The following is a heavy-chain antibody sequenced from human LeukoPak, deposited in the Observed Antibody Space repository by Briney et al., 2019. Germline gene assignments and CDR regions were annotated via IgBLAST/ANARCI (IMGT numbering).Heavy chain of an antibody. CDR2: IDPSDSYT. CDR1: GYSFTSYW. D-gene: IGHD3-10*01. J-gene: IGHJ3*02. V-gene: IGHV5-10-1*01. Sequence: GESLKISCKGFGYSFTSYWISWVRQMPGKGLEWMGRIDPSDSYTNYSPSFQGHVTISADKSISTAYLQWSSLKASDTAMYYCARHVSYYGSGSYPYAFDIWGQGTMVTVSS. CDR3: ARHVSYYGSGSYPYAFDI.